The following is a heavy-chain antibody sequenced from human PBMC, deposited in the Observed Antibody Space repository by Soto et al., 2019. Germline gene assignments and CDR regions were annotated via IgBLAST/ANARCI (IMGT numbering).Heavy chain of an antibody. CDR3: GVGGSYYYGMDV. CDR1: GYTFTNYA. V-gene: IGHV1-3*01. CDR2: INAGNGNT. Sequence: ASVKVSCKASGYTFTNYAIHWVRQAPGQRLEWMGWINAGNGNTKYSQKFQGRVTITRDTSASTAYMELSSLRSEDTAVYYCGVGGSYYYGMDVWGQGTTVTVSS. J-gene: IGHJ6*02.